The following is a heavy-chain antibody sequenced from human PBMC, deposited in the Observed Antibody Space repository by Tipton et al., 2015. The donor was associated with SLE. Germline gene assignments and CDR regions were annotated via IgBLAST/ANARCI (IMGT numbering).Heavy chain of an antibody. D-gene: IGHD2-8*01. CDR3: ARAVGDTIGYLDY. CDR1: GGSIRSSTYY. CDR2: LDYSGST. J-gene: IGHJ4*02. V-gene: IGHV4-39*07. Sequence: TLSLTCTVSGGSIRSSTYYWGWIRQPPGKGLEWIGSLDYSGSTYYNPSLKSRINISVDTSKNQFSLKLSSVTAADTAVYYCARAVGDTIGYLDYWGLGTLVTVSS.